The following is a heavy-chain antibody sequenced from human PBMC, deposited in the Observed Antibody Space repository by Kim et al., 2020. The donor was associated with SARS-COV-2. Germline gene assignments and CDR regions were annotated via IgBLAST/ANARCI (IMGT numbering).Heavy chain of an antibody. J-gene: IGHJ6*02. CDR3: ARSGGDYTYVGYYYGMDV. CDR1: GYTFTSYD. V-gene: IGHV1-8*01. Sequence: ASVKVSCKASGYTFTSYDINWVRQATGQGLEWMGWMNPNSGNTGYAQKFQGRVTMTRNTSISTAYMELSSLRSEDTAVYYCARSGGDYTYVGYYYGMDVWGQGTTVTVSS. D-gene: IGHD3-10*01. CDR2: MNPNSGNT.